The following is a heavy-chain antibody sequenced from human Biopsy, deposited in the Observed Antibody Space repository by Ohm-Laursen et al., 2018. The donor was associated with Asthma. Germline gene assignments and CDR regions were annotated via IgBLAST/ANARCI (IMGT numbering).Heavy chain of an antibody. CDR1: GFRFSDYG. Sequence: SLRLSCTASGFRFSDYGMNWVRQAPGKGLEWVASISSGGGSRDYADSVKGRFTISRDNSKNTLYLQMNSLRAEDTAVYYCARKIAARGGMGVWGQGTTVTVSS. V-gene: IGHV3-33*08. D-gene: IGHD6-6*01. CDR3: ARKIAARGGMGV. CDR2: ISSGGGSR. J-gene: IGHJ6*02.